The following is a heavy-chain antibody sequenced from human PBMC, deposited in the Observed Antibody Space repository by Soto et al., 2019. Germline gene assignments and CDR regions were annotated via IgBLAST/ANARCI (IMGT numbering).Heavy chain of an antibody. V-gene: IGHV4-4*02. Sequence: KASETLSLTCVVSGGSISSSNWWSWVRQPPGKGLEWIGEIYHSGSTNYNPSLKSRVTISVDKSKNQFSLKLSSVTAADTAVHYCARSPLWFGELWHPYYFDYWGQGTLVTVSS. CDR1: GGSISSSNW. CDR3: ARSPLWFGELWHPYYFDY. J-gene: IGHJ4*02. CDR2: IYHSGST. D-gene: IGHD3-10*01.